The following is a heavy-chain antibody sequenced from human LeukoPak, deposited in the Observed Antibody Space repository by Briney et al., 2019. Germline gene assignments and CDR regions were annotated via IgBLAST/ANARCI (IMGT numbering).Heavy chain of an antibody. CDR3: ARSIRSNMVRGALGLVY. J-gene: IGHJ4*02. V-gene: IGHV4-38-2*02. Sequence: SETLSLTCTVSGYSISSGYYWGWIRQPPGKGLEWIGSIYHSGSTYYNPSLKSRVTISVDTSKNQFSLKLSSVTAADTAVYYCARSIRSNMVRGALGLVYWGQGTLVTVSS. D-gene: IGHD3-10*01. CDR1: GYSISSGYY. CDR2: IYHSGST.